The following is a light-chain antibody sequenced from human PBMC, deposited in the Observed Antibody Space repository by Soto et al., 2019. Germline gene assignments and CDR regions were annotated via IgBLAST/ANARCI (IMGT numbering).Light chain of an antibody. CDR2: NNV. CDR1: NSNVGSIFA. J-gene: IGLJ2*01. Sequence: QSVLTQPPSVSGAPGQRVTISCTGTNSNVGSIFAVHWYQHIPGTIPRLLIYNNVDRPSGVPDRFSGSKSGNSASLAITGLQTDDEADYYCQSIDRTLRAVLFGGGTKLTVL. V-gene: IGLV1-40*01. CDR3: QSIDRTLRAVL.